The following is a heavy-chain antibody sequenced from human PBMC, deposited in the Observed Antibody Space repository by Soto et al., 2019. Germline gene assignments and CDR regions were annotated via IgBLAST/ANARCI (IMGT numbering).Heavy chain of an antibody. Sequence: ASVKVSCKASGGTFSSYAISWVRQAPGQGLEWMGGIIPIFGTANYAQKFQGRVTITADESTSTAYMELSSLRSEDTAVYYCARSLRFLEWSMGNYYYYGMDVWGQGTTVTVSS. CDR1: GGTFSSYA. CDR2: IIPIFGTA. J-gene: IGHJ6*02. CDR3: ARSLRFLEWSMGNYYYYGMDV. V-gene: IGHV1-69*13. D-gene: IGHD3-3*01.